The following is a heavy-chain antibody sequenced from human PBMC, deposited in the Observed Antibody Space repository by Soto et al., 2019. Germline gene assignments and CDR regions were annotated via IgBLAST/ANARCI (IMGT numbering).Heavy chain of an antibody. V-gene: IGHV1-69*10. CDR1: GGTFSSYA. Sequence: VKVSCKASGGTFSSYAISWVRQAPGQGLEWMGGIIPILGIANYAQKFQGRVTITADKSTSTAYMELSSLRSEDTAVYYCASAAYDILTGYYDAFDIWGQGTMVTVSS. J-gene: IGHJ3*02. CDR3: ASAAYDILTGYYDAFDI. D-gene: IGHD3-9*01. CDR2: IIPILGIA.